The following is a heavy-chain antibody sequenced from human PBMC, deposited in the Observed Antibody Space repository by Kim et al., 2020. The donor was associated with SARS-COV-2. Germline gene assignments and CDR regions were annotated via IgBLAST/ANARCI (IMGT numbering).Heavy chain of an antibody. Sequence: SVKVSCKASRGTLSSYAISWVRQAPGQGLEWMGGIIPIFGTANYAQKFQGRVTITADESTSTAYMELSSLRSEDTAVYYCASMVGQYYFDYWGQGTLVTVSS. CDR1: RGTLSSYA. D-gene: IGHD2-15*01. V-gene: IGHV1-69*13. J-gene: IGHJ4*02. CDR3: ASMVGQYYFDY. CDR2: IIPIFGTA.